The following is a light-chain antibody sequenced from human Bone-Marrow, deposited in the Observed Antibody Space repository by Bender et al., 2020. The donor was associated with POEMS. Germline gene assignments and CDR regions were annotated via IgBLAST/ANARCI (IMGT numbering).Light chain of an antibody. Sequence: SALTQPAAVSGSPGQSITISCTGTSFDVGGYKLVSWYQQHPGKAPKLMIYEGSKRPSGVSDRFSGSKSGNTASLTISGLQAEDRADYYCCSYAGTSTTVFGGGTKLTVL. CDR2: EGS. V-gene: IGLV2-23*01. CDR1: SFDVGGYKL. J-gene: IGLJ3*02. CDR3: CSYAGTSTTV.